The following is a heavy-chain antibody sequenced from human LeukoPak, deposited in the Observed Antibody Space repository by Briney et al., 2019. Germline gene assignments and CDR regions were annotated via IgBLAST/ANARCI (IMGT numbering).Heavy chain of an antibody. CDR3: ARDKGQDGVWGTFVY. D-gene: IGHD3-16*01. CDR2: INPNSGGT. Sequence: ASVKVSCKASGYTFTGYYMHWVRQAPGQGLEWMGWINPNSGGTNYAQKFQGRVTMTRDTSISTAYMELSRLRSDDTAVYYCARDKGQDGVWGTFVYWDQGTLVTVSS. CDR1: GYTFTGYY. V-gene: IGHV1-2*02. J-gene: IGHJ4*02.